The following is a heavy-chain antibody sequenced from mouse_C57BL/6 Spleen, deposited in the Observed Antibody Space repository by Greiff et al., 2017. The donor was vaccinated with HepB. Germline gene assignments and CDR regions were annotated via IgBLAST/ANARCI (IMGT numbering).Heavy chain of an antibody. D-gene: IGHD2-3*01. CDR1: GYTFTSHW. CDR3: ARGMMIKKSWFAY. J-gene: IGHJ3*01. Sequence: QVHVKQSGPELVRPGASVKISCKAPGYTFTSHWMQWVRQRPGQGLEWIGEIFPGSGSTYYNEKFKGKATLTVATSSSTAYMQLSSLTSEDSAVYFCARGMMIKKSWFAYWGQGTLVTVSA. CDR2: IFPGSGST. V-gene: IGHV1-56*01.